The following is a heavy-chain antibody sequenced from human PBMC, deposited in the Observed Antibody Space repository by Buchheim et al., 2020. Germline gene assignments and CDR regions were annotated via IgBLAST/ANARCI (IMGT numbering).Heavy chain of an antibody. D-gene: IGHD2-15*01. CDR3: AKDAFDCSGGSCYSDY. CDR1: GFTFSSYG. CDR2: ISYDGSNK. Sequence: QVQLVESGGGVVQPGRSLRLSCAASGFTFSSYGMHWVRQAPGKGLEWVAVISYDGSNKYYADSVKGRFTISRDNSKNTLYLQMNSLRAEDTAVYYCAKDAFDCSGGSCYSDYWGKGTL. J-gene: IGHJ4*02. V-gene: IGHV3-30*18.